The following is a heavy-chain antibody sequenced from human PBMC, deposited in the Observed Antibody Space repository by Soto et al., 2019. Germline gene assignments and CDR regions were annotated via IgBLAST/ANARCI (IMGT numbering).Heavy chain of an antibody. J-gene: IGHJ4*02. CDR3: ARDLGVTTVTYTPNPEVGLGY. D-gene: IGHD4-17*01. Sequence: QVQLQESGPGLVKPSQTLSLTCTVSGGSISSGDYYWSWIRQPPGKGLEWIGYIYYSGSTYYNPSLKSRVTISVDTSKNQFSLKLSSVTAADTAVYYCARDLGVTTVTYTPNPEVGLGYWGQGTLVTVSS. CDR1: GGSISSGDYY. CDR2: IYYSGST. V-gene: IGHV4-30-4*01.